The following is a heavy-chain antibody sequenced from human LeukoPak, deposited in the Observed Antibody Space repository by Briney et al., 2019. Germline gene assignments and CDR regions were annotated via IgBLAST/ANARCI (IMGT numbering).Heavy chain of an antibody. CDR2: ISASGGST. CDR1: GFTFSNYA. V-gene: IGHV3-23*01. D-gene: IGHD3-3*02. CDR3: RYILPHYYY. Sequence: GGSLRLSCAATGFTFSNYAMNCVRQAPGKGLEWVSAISASGGSTYYADSVKGRFTISRDNSKNALYLQVNSLRAEDTAVYYCRYILPHYYYWGQGTLVTVSS. J-gene: IGHJ4*02.